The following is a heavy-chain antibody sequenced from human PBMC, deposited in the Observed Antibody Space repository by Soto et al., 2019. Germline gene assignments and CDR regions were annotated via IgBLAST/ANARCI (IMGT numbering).Heavy chain of an antibody. CDR3: VRHPSAVAVLFPPDY. CDR2: IYYSGST. D-gene: IGHD6-19*01. Sequence: SETLSLTCAVSGGSISSSNWWSWVRQPPGKGLEWIGSIYYSGSTYYSPSLKSRVTISVDTSKNQFSLKVRSVTAADTAVYYCVRHPSAVAVLFPPDYWGQGTLVTVSS. V-gene: IGHV4-39*01. J-gene: IGHJ4*02. CDR1: GGSISSSNW.